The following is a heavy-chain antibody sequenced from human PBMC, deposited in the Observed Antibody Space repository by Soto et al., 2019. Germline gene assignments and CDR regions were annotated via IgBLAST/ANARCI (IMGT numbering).Heavy chain of an antibody. CDR2: ISGGGDST. CDR1: GFSFSSYG. Sequence: EEQLLESGGGLVQPGGSLRLSCAASGFSFSSYGMRWVRQAPGKGLEWVSGISGGGDSTYYADSVKGRFTISRDKSKYTLYLHMNSLRAEDTAVYYCARGQDDYGDSDVWFDPWGQGTLVSVSS. CDR3: ARGQDDYGDSDVWFDP. J-gene: IGHJ5*02. V-gene: IGHV3-23*01. D-gene: IGHD4-17*01.